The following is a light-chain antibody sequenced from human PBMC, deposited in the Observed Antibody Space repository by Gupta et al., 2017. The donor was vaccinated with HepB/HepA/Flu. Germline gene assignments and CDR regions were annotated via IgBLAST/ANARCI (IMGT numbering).Light chain of an antibody. Sequence: QSVLTQPPSASGTPGQRVTISCSGSSSNIGSNTVNWYQQLPGTAPKLLSYSNNQRPSGVPDRFSGSKSGTSAFLAISGLQSEDEAYYYCAEWDDSLNVVFGGGTKLTVL. CDR3: AEWDDSLNVV. V-gene: IGLV1-44*01. CDR2: SNN. J-gene: IGLJ2*01. CDR1: SSNIGSNT.